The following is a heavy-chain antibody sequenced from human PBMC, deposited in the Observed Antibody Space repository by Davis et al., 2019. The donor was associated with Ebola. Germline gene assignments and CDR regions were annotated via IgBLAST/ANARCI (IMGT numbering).Heavy chain of an antibody. Sequence: GESLKISCAASGFTSSSYSMNWVRQAPGKGLEWVAVISYDGSNKYYADSVKGRFTISRDNSKNTLYLQMNSLRAEDTAVYYCAREPYFRGGYYFDYWGQGTLVTVSS. D-gene: IGHD2/OR15-2a*01. CDR2: ISYDGSNK. V-gene: IGHV3-30*03. CDR1: GFTSSSYS. J-gene: IGHJ4*02. CDR3: AREPYFRGGYYFDY.